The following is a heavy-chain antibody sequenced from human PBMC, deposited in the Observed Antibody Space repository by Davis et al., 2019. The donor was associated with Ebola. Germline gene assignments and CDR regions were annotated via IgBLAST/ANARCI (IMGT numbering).Heavy chain of an antibody. Sequence: SETLSLTCAVSGGSISSSNWWSWVRQPPGKGLEWIGEINHSGSTNYNPSLKSRVTISVDTSKNQFSLKLSSVTAADTAVYYCARAGVTIFGVVVYYYGMDVWGQGTTVTVSS. D-gene: IGHD3-3*01. CDR3: ARAGVTIFGVVVYYYGMDV. CDR2: INHSGST. V-gene: IGHV4-4*02. J-gene: IGHJ6*02. CDR1: GGSISSSNW.